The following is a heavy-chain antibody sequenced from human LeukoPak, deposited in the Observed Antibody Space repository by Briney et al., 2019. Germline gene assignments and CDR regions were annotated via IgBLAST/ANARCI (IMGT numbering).Heavy chain of an antibody. CDR3: AKDLDVVVPAAIRGSYYYYGMDV. J-gene: IGHJ6*02. CDR1: GLTFSSHW. D-gene: IGHD2-2*02. V-gene: IGHV3-30*18. Sequence: PGGSLRLSCAASGLTFSSHWMHWVRQAPGKGLEWVAVISYDGSNKYYADSVKGRFTISRDNSKNTLYLQMNSLRAEDTAVYYCAKDLDVVVPAAIRGSYYYYGMDVWGQGTTVTVSS. CDR2: ISYDGSNK.